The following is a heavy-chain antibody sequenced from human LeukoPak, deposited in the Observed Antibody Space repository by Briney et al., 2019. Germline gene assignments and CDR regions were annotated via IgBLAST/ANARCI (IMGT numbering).Heavy chain of an antibody. J-gene: IGHJ4*02. D-gene: IGHD2-2*02. Sequence: PSETLSLTRTVSGGSISSSSYHWGWIRQPPGKGLEWMGSIYYSGSTYYHPSLKSRVTISVDTSKHQSSLKLSCVTAADTAVYYCARGRLYCSSTSCYTSYFYYCGQRTLVTVSS. CDR1: GGSISSSSYH. CDR2: IYYSGST. CDR3: ARGRLYCSSTSCYTSYFYY. V-gene: IGHV4-39*07.